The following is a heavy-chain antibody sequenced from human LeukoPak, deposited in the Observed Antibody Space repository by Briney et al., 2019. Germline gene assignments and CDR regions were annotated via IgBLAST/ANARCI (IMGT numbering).Heavy chain of an antibody. CDR2: ISSSSSYI. CDR1: GFTFSSYS. D-gene: IGHD3-10*02. J-gene: IGHJ6*04. V-gene: IGHV3-21*01. Sequence: LGGSLRLSCAASGFTFSSYSMNWVRQAPGKGLEWVSSISSSSSYIYYADSVKGRFTISRDNAKNSLYLQMNSLRAEDTAVYYCAELGITMIGGVWGKGTTVTISS. CDR3: AELGITMIGGV.